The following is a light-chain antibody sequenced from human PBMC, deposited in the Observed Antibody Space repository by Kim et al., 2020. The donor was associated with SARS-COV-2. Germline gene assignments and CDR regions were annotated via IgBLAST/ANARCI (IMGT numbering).Light chain of an antibody. CDR2: WAS. Sequence: RANINCKSSQSVLYSSNNKNYLAWYQQKPGQPPKLLIYWASTRESGVPDRFSGSGCGTDFTLTISSLQAEDVAVYYCQQYFSTPNSFGQGSKLEI. V-gene: IGKV4-1*01. J-gene: IGKJ2*03. CDR3: QQYFSTPNS. CDR1: QSVLYSSNNKNY.